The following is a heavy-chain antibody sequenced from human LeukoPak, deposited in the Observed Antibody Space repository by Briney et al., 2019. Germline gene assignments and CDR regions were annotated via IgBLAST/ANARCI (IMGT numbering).Heavy chain of an antibody. CDR1: GGSISSGSYS. Sequence: QVQLQESGPGLVKPSQTLSLTCTVPGGSISSGSYSWCWIRPPPGQGLEWFGHIYTSGSTNYTPSLKSRVTISVDMSKNQFSLKLSSVTAADTAVYYCAREEDWNYDYWGQGTLVTVSS. CDR2: IYTSGST. CDR3: AREEDWNYDY. D-gene: IGHD1-7*01. J-gene: IGHJ4*02. V-gene: IGHV4-61*02.